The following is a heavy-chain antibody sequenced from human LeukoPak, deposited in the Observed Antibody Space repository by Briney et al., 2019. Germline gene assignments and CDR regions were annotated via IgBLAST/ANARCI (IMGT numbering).Heavy chain of an antibody. CDR3: AREGSSSWYPPYYYYYYMDV. J-gene: IGHJ6*03. V-gene: IGHV3-21*01. CDR1: GLTFSSYS. D-gene: IGHD6-13*01. CDR2: ISSSSSYI. Sequence: GGSLRLSCAASGLTFSSYSMNWVRQAPGKGLEWVSSISSSSSYIYYADSVKGRFTISRDNAKNSLYLQMNSLRAEDTAVYYCAREGSSSWYPPYYYYYYMDVWGKGTTVTVSS.